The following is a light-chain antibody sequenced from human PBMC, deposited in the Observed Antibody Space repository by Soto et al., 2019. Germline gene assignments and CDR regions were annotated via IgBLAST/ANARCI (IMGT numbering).Light chain of an antibody. J-gene: IGLJ2*01. V-gene: IGLV6-57*03. CDR3: QSYHSSTVV. CDR1: SGSIASNY. CDR2: EDN. Sequence: NFMLTQPHSVSESPGKTVTISCTRSSGSIASNYVQWFQQRPGSAPTTVIYEDNQRPSVVPDRFSGSIDSSSNSASLTISGLKTEDEADYYCQSYHSSTVVFGGGTQLTVL.